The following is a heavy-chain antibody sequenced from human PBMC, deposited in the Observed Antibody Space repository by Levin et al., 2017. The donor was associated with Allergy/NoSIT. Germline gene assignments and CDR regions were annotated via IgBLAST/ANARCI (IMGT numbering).Heavy chain of an antibody. J-gene: IGHJ4*02. CDR3: ARGAADF. V-gene: IGHV3-7*01. CDR2: IGPDGSEK. Sequence: GGSLRLSCVASGFNFNTYYMTWVRQAPGKGLEWVASIGPDGSEKNYVESVEGRFTISRDNAKNLLYLQMNSLRKEDTGVYFCARGAADFWGQGTQVTVSS. CDR1: GFNFNTYY. D-gene: IGHD2-15*01.